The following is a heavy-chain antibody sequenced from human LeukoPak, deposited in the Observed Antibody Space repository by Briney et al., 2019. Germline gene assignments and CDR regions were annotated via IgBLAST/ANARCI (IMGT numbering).Heavy chain of an antibody. J-gene: IGHJ4*02. CDR2: IYYSGST. D-gene: IGHD3-22*01. V-gene: IGHV4-61*08. CDR1: GGSISSGGYY. Sequence: SETLSLTCTVSGGSISSGGYYWSWIRQHPGKGLEWIGYIYYSGSTNYNPSLKSRVTISVDTSKNQFSLKLSSVTAADTAVYYCARAPGEDSSGYYPPINFDYWGQGTLVTVSS. CDR3: ARAPGEDSSGYYPPINFDY.